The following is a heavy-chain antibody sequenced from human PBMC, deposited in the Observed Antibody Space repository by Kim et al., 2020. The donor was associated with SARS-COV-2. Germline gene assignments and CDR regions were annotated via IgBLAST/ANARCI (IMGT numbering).Heavy chain of an antibody. CDR1: GGSISSGGYS. CDR3: ARRSSGVYGMDV. CDR2: IYHSGST. Sequence: SETLSLTCAVSGGSISSGGYSWSWIRQPPGKGLEWIGYIYHSGSTYYNPSLKSRVTISVDRSKNQFSLKLSSVTAADTAVYYCARRSSGVYGMDVWGQGTTVTVSS. J-gene: IGHJ6*02. V-gene: IGHV4-30-2*01. D-gene: IGHD2-15*01.